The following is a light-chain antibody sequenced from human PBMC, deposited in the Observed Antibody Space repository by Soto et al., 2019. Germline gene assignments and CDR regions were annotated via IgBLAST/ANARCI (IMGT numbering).Light chain of an antibody. J-gene: IGKJ1*01. V-gene: IGKV3-20*01. Sequence: EIVLTQSPGTLSLSPGERATLSCRASQSVSSSSLAWYQQRPGQAPRLLISGASNRATGIPDRFTGSGSGTDFTLTISRLEPEDFAVYYCQQFHSSPETFGQGTKVEIK. CDR2: GAS. CDR3: QQFHSSPET. CDR1: QSVSSSS.